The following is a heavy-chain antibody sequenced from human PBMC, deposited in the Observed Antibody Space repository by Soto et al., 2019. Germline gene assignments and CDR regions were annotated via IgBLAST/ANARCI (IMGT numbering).Heavy chain of an antibody. D-gene: IGHD4-4*01. CDR3: ARGKSYSNY. Sequence: HPGGSLRLSCAASGFTFNTYSMSWVRQASGKGPELVSYISSSSSDIYYADSVKGRFTISRDNANKSLYLQMNSLRADDTGVYYCARGKSYSNYWGQGTQVTVSS. V-gene: IGHV3-48*01. J-gene: IGHJ4*02. CDR2: ISSSSSDI. CDR1: GFTFNTYS.